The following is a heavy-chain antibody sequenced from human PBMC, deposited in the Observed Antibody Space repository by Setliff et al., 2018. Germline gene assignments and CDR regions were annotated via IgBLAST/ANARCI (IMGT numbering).Heavy chain of an antibody. J-gene: IGHJ6*03. CDR2: IKQDGSEK. Sequence: GGSLRLSCAASGFTFSSYWMSWVRQAPGKGLEWVANIKQDGSEKYYADSVKGRFTISRENAKNSFYLQMNSLTAGDTAVYYCARSSVVGGYSTTYYFDYMDVWGKGTTVTV. D-gene: IGHD3-3*01. CDR3: ARSSVVGGYSTTYYFDYMDV. V-gene: IGHV3-7*01. CDR1: GFTFSSYW.